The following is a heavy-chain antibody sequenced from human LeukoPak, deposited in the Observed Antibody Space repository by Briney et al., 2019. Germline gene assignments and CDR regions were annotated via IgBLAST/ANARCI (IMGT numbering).Heavy chain of an antibody. CDR1: GFTLSSYA. CDR3: ARDRPWGSNIWSGVDY. D-gene: IGHD2-15*01. CDR2: ISYDGSNK. Sequence: GGSLRLSCAASGFTLSSYAMHWVRQAPGKGLEWVAVISYDGSNKYYADSVKGRFTISKDNSKNTLYLQMNSLRAEDTAVYYCARDRPWGSNIWSGVDYWGQGTLVTVSS. V-gene: IGHV3-30*04. J-gene: IGHJ4*02.